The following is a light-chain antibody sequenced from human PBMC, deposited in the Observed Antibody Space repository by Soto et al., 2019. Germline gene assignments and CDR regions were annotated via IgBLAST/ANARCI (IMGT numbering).Light chain of an antibody. Sequence: DIQMTQSPSTLSASIGDRVTITCRASESISGWLAWYQQKPGKAPNLLIFDASTLESGVPSRLSGSGSGTEFTLTISSVQPDDLATYYCQQYNSYWTFGQGTQVDIK. CDR1: ESISGW. V-gene: IGKV1-5*01. CDR3: QQYNSYWT. CDR2: DAS. J-gene: IGKJ1*01.